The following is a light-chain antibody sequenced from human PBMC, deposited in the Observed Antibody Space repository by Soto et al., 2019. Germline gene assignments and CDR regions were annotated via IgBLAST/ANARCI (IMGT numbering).Light chain of an antibody. CDR3: QQYGALPPT. J-gene: IGKJ1*01. Sequence: EIVLTQSPATLSLSPGERATLSCRASQSVSTYLAWYQQRPGQAPRLLIYDASYRATGIPDRFSGTGSETDFTLTISGLEPEDFAVYHCQQYGALPPTFGQGTRVEIK. V-gene: IGKV3-20*01. CDR1: QSVSTY. CDR2: DAS.